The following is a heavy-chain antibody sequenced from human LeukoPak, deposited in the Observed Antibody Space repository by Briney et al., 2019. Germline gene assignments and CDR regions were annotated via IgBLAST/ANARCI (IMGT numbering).Heavy chain of an antibody. V-gene: IGHV4-59*01. CDR1: GGSISSYY. J-gene: IGHJ4*02. CDR2: IYYSGST. Sequence: KASETLSLTCTVSGGSISSYYWSWIRQPPGKGLEWIGYIYYSGSTNYNPSLKSRVAISVDTSKNQFSLKLSPVTAADTAVYYCARFWSGYPNMFDYWGQGTLVTVSS. D-gene: IGHD3-3*01. CDR3: ARFWSGYPNMFDY.